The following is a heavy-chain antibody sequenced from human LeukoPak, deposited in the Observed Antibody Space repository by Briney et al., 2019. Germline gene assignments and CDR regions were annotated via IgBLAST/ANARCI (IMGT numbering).Heavy chain of an antibody. D-gene: IGHD2-2*01. CDR3: ARDIVVVPAAMNYFDY. J-gene: IGHJ4*02. Sequence: SETLSLTCTVSGGSISSSSYYWGRIRQPPGKGLEWIGSIYYSGSTYYNPSLKSRVTISVDTSKNQFSLKLSSVTAADTAVYYCARDIVVVPAAMNYFDYWGQGTLVTVSS. CDR2: IYYSGST. CDR1: GGSISSSSYY. V-gene: IGHV4-39*07.